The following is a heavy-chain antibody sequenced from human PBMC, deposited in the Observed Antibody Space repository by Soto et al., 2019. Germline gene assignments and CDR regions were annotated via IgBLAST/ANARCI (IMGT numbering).Heavy chain of an antibody. CDR1: GFIFDYFT. D-gene: IGHD6-13*01. V-gene: IGHV3-43*01. J-gene: IGHJ4*01. CDR2: INWDGRIA. Sequence: GGSLRLSCAASGFIFDYFTMHWVRLVPGKGLQWVSYINWDGRIAMYADSVKGRFTISRDNTNNHLYLQMNSLRSDDTALYYCAKDEGAAVESPGDWGHGTLVTVPQ. CDR3: AKDEGAAVESPGD.